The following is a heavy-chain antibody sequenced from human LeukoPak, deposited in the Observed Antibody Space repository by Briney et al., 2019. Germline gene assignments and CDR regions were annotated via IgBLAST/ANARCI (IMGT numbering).Heavy chain of an antibody. CDR2: IYYSGST. Sequence: SETLSLTCTVSGGSISTYYWSWIRQPPGRGLDWIGYIYYSGSTNYNPSLKSRVTISVDTSKNQFSLRLSSVTAADTAVYFCARGGYSYDSPFDYWGQGTLVTVSS. D-gene: IGHD5-18*01. CDR3: ARGGYSYDSPFDY. CDR1: GGSISTYY. J-gene: IGHJ4*02. V-gene: IGHV4-59*01.